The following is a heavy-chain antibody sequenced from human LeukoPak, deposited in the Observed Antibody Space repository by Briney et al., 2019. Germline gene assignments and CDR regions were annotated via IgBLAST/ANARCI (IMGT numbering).Heavy chain of an antibody. J-gene: IGHJ5*02. CDR1: GGSVSSGTYY. Sequence: SETLSLTCTVSGGSVSSGTYYWSWIRQPSGKGLEWIGYIYYSGSTNFNPSLKSRVTISVDTSKNQFSLKLNSVTAADTAVYYCASSNYAKWFDPWGQGTLVTVSS. D-gene: IGHD5-24*01. CDR3: ASSNYAKWFDP. CDR2: IYYSGST. V-gene: IGHV4-61*01.